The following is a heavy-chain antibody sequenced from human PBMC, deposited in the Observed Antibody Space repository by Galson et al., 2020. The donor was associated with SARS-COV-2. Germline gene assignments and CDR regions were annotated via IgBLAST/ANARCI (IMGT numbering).Heavy chain of an antibody. Sequence: SENLSLTCTVSGGSISSGSYYWSWIRQPAGKGLEWIGRIYTSGSTTYNPSLQSRVTISVDTSKNQFSLKLSSVTAADTAVYYCARGDGVDTAMVSYYYGMDVWGQGTTVTVSS. D-gene: IGHD5-18*01. CDR3: ARGDGVDTAMVSYYYGMDV. V-gene: IGHV4-61*02. CDR2: IYTSGST. J-gene: IGHJ6*01. CDR1: GGSISSGSYY.